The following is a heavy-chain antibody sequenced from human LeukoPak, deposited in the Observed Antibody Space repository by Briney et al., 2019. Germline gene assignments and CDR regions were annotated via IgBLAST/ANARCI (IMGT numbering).Heavy chain of an antibody. CDR1: GGTFSSYA. D-gene: IGHD5-18*01. CDR2: IIPIFGTA. J-gene: IGHJ4*02. V-gene: IGHV1-69*13. CDR3: ARSWLTDTAMVTIGEDY. Sequence: SVKVSCKASGGTFSSYAISWVRQAPGQGLEWMGGIIPIFGTANYAQKFQGRVTITADESTSTAYMELSSLRSEDTAVYYCARSWLTDTAMVTIGEDYWGQGTLVTVSS.